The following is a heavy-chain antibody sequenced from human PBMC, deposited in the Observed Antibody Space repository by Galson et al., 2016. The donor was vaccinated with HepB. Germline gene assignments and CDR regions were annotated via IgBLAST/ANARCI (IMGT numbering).Heavy chain of an antibody. CDR1: GFTFSDYY. CDR2: IGTSSDDS. Sequence: SLRLSCAASGFTFSDYYMSWIRQAPGKGLEWVSYIGTSSDDSHYADSVKGRFTISRDNSENSLYLQMNSLRAEDTAVYYCARAGMITLVRGLTAGFDPWGQGTLVTVSS. CDR3: ARAGMITLVRGLTAGFDP. D-gene: IGHD3-10*01. J-gene: IGHJ5*02. V-gene: IGHV3-11*06.